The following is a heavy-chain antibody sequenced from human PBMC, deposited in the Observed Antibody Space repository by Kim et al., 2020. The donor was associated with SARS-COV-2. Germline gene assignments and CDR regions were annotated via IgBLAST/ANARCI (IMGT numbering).Heavy chain of an antibody. CDR2: IIPIFCTA. J-gene: IGHJ4*02. CDR3: ASTNADILTGYYPFDY. Sequence: SVKVSCKASGGTFSSYAISWVRQAPGQGLEWMGGIIPIFCTANYAQKFQGRVTITADESTSTAYMELSSLRSEDTAVYYCASTNADILTGYYPFDYWGQGTLVTVSS. V-gene: IGHV1-69*13. CDR1: GGTFSSYA. D-gene: IGHD3-9*01.